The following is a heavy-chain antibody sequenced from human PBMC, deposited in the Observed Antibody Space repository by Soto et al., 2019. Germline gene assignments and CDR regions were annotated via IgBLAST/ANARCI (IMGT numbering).Heavy chain of an antibody. D-gene: IGHD3-9*01. Sequence: GGSLRLSCAASGFTFSSYAMSWVRQAPGKGLEWVSAISGSGGSTYYADSVKGRFTISRDNSKNTLYLQMNSLRAEDTAVYYCAKGGPRDYDILKHFDYWGQGTLVTVSS. CDR1: GFTFSSYA. V-gene: IGHV3-23*01. CDR2: ISGSGGST. J-gene: IGHJ4*02. CDR3: AKGGPRDYDILKHFDY.